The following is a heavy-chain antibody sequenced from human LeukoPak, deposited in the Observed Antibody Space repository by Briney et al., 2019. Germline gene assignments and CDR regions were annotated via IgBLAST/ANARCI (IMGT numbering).Heavy chain of an antibody. CDR3: ARDDYYGSGSLDY. CDR1: GFTFSSYG. V-gene: IGHV3-66*01. J-gene: IGHJ4*02. CDR2: IYSGGST. D-gene: IGHD3-10*01. Sequence: GGSLRLSCAASGFTFSSYGMSWVRQAPGKGLEWVSVIYSGGSTYYADSVKGRFTISRDNSKNTLYLQMNSLRAEDTAVYYCARDDYYGSGSLDYWGQGTLVTVSS.